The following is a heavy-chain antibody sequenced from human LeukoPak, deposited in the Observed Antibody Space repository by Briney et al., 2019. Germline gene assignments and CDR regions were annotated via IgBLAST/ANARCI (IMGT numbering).Heavy chain of an antibody. CDR1: GFTFSDYY. CDR3: ARGKAAAGYSYGPDY. CDR2: ISSSSSYT. V-gene: IGHV3-11*06. Sequence: GGSLRLSCAASGFTFSDYYMSWIRQAPGRGLEWVSYISSSSSYTNYADSVKGRFTISRDNAKNSLYLQMNSLRAEDTAVYYYARGKAAAGYSYGPDYWGQGTLVTVSS. D-gene: IGHD5-18*01. J-gene: IGHJ4*02.